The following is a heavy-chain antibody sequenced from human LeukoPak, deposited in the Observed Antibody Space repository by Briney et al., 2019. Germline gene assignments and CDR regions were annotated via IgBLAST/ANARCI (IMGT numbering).Heavy chain of an antibody. CDR3: TTRKLVTMVRGVIIAAPSFDY. J-gene: IGHJ4*02. CDR2: IKSKTDGGTT. Sequence: GGSLRLSCGASGFTFTNAWMSWVRQAPGKGLEWVGRIKSKTDGGTTDYAAPVKGRFTISRDDSKNTLYLQMNSLKTEDTAVYYCTTRKLVTMVRGVIIAAPSFDYWGQGTLVTVSP. D-gene: IGHD3-10*01. V-gene: IGHV3-15*01. CDR1: GFTFTNAW.